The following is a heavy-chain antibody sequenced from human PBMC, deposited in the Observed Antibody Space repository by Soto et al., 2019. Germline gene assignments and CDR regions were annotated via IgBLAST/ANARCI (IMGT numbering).Heavy chain of an antibody. J-gene: IGHJ4*02. CDR1: GGSISSGTFY. CDR2: IYYTGNT. V-gene: IGHV4-31*03. Sequence: QVQLQESGPGLVKPSQTLSLTCTVSGGSISSGTFYWSWFRQHPGKGLEWIGYIYYTGNTYYNPSHKSRLTISVDTSKNQFSLTLMSVTAADTAVYYGARVGRVSNGGYLDYWGQGTLVTVSS. CDR3: ARVGRVSNGGYLDY. D-gene: IGHD3-22*01.